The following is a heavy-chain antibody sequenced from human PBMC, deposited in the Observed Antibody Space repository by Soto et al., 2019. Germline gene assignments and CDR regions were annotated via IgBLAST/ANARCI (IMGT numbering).Heavy chain of an antibody. CDR3: ARVFGDSDFRAVDY. CDR1: GYTFTSYG. CDR2: IRAYNGNT. J-gene: IGHJ4*02. V-gene: IGHV1-18*04. Sequence: DASVKVSCKTSGYTFTSYGVTWVRQAPGQGLEWMGWIRAYNGNTNYVQNLKDRVAMTTDPSTRTAYMELKSLKSDDSAVYFCARVFGDSDFRAVDYWGQGTLVTV. D-gene: IGHD2-21*01.